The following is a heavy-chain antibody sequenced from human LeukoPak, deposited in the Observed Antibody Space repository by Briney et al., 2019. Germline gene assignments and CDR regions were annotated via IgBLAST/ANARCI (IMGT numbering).Heavy chain of an antibody. V-gene: IGHV3-30*02. J-gene: IGHJ5*02. Sequence: PGGSLRLSCAASGFTFSTYGMHWVRQAPGKGLEWVALIRYDGSNKYYADSVKGRFTISRDNSKNTLYLQMNSLRAEDTAVYYCAKLSSNWFDSWGQGTLVTVSS. D-gene: IGHD3-3*02. CDR1: GFTFSTYG. CDR2: IRYDGSNK. CDR3: AKLSSNWFDS.